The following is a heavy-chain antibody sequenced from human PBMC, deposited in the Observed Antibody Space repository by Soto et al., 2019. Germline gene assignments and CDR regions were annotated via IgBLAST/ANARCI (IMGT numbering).Heavy chain of an antibody. J-gene: IGHJ5*02. Sequence: QVQLVQSGAEVKKPGASVKVSCKASGYSFSTYDINWVRQAAGQGLEWMGWVNPKSGNTDYAQRFRGRVTMTSNTSIRTAYMELSALTPEDTAVYYCARPYCDSTSCYTDWFDPWGQGTLVTVSS. D-gene: IGHD2-2*02. CDR1: GYSFSTYD. CDR3: ARPYCDSTSCYTDWFDP. V-gene: IGHV1-8*01. CDR2: VNPKSGNT.